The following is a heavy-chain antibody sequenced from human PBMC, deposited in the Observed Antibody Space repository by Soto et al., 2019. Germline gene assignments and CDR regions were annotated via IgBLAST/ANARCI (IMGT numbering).Heavy chain of an antibody. V-gene: IGHV3-30*18. CDR1: GFTFSHYG. D-gene: IGHD3-22*01. CDR3: ANLVSTSRWEVVVAADFDYGLDV. J-gene: IGHJ6*02. CDR2: ISFDGSNK. Sequence: VQLVESGGDLVKPGGSLRLSCAASGFTFSHYGMHWVRQAPGKGLEWVAVISFDGSNKYYEDSVRGRFTISRDNSKNTLYLQMNSLRPEDTAVYYCANLVSTSRWEVVVAADFDYGLDVWGQGTTVTVSS.